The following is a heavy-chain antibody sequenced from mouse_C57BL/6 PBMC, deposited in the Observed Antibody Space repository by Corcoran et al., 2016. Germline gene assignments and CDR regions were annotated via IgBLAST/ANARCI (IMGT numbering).Heavy chain of an antibody. CDR1: GYTFTTYG. V-gene: IGHV9-3*01. CDR2: INTYSGVP. J-gene: IGHJ1*03. D-gene: IGHD6-1*01. CDR3: ARWRQGYFDV. Sequence: QIQLVQSGPELKKPGETVKISCKASGYTFTTYGMSWVKQAPGKGLKWMGWINTYSGVPTYADDFKGRFAFSLETSASTAYLQINNLKNEDTATYFCARWRQGYFDVWGTGTTVTVSS.